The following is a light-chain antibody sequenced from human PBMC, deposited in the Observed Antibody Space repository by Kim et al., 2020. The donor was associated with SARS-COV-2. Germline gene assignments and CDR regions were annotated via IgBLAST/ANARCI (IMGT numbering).Light chain of an antibody. V-gene: IGKV1-33*01. CDR2: DAS. CDR1: QDISNY. J-gene: IGKJ3*01. CDR3: QQYDNLPLFT. Sequence: AVGDRVTITCQASQDISNYLNWYQQKPGKAPKLLIYDASNLETGVPSRFSGSGSGTDFTFTISSLQPEDIATYYCQQYDNLPLFTFGPGTKVDIK.